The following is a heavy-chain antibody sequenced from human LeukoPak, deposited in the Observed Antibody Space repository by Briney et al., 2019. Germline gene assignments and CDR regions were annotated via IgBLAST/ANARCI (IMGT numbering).Heavy chain of an antibody. CDR3: AREHFLQGDCGIDV. CDR1: GGTFSSYA. V-gene: IGHV1-69*04. Sequence: GASVKVSCKASGGTFSSYAISWVRQAPGQGLEWMGRIIPILGTANYAQKFQGRVTITADKSTSTAYMELSSLRSEDTAVYYCAREHFLQGDCGIDVWGPGNPVTVSS. J-gene: IGHJ6*02. D-gene: IGHD4-11*01. CDR2: IIPILGTA.